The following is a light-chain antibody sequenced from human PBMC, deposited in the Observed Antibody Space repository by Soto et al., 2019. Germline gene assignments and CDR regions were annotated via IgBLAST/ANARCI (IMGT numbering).Light chain of an antibody. CDR3: QQSGT. V-gene: IGKV3-20*01. Sequence: EIVLTQSPGTLSLSPGERATLSCRASQTVSSSYLAWYQHKPGQAPRLLIYAASKRALGIPDKFSGSGSGTDFTLTIKRLEPEDFAVYYCQQSGTFGQGTKVEI. CDR2: AAS. CDR1: QTVSSSY. J-gene: IGKJ1*01.